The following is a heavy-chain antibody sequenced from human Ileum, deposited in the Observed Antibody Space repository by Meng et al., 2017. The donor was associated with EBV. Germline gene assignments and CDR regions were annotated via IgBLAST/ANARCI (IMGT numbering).Heavy chain of an antibody. CDR2: IYWNDDK. J-gene: IGHJ4*02. Sequence: MTFMSSCPTLVNPPQPHILTCSFYGSSLTSSGVGVGCILQPPGKALEWLALIYWNDDKRYSPSLKSRLTVTRDTSKNQVVLTLTNVDPVDTATYYCARRPGSPSSRFDYWGQGTLVTVSS. D-gene: IGHD6-6*01. CDR1: GSSLTSSGVG. V-gene: IGHV2-5*01. CDR3: ARRPGSPSSRFDY.